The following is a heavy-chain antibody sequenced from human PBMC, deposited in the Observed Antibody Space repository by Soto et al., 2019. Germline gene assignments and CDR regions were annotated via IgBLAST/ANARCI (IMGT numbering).Heavy chain of an antibody. CDR3: ASIAAAQENWFDP. CDR1: GGSVSSGSYY. CDR2: IYYSGST. J-gene: IGHJ5*02. Sequence: SETLSLTCTVSGGSVSSGSYYWSWIRQPPGKGLEWIGYIYYSGSTNYNPSLKSRVTISVDTSKNQFSLKLSSVTAADTAVYYCASIAAAQENWFDPWGQGTLVTVSS. D-gene: IGHD6-13*01. V-gene: IGHV4-61*01.